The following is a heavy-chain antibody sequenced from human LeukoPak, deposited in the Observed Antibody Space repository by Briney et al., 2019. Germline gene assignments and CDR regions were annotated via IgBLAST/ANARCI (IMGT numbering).Heavy chain of an antibody. J-gene: IGHJ4*02. D-gene: IGHD5-18*01. Sequence: GGSLRLSCAASGLAFSNHWMSWVRQAPGKGLEWVANINQDGSTKNYVGSVKGRFTISRDNAKNSLSLRMNSLRAEDTAVYFCATDAYSHGDDWGQGTLVTVSS. CDR1: GLAFSNHW. V-gene: IGHV3-7*05. CDR3: ATDAYSHGDD. CDR2: INQDGSTK.